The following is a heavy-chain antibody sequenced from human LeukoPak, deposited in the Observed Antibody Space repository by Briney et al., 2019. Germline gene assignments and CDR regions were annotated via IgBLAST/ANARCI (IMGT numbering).Heavy chain of an antibody. CDR2: INHSGST. D-gene: IGHD2-21*01. CDR3: ARGGIAIHLYYYYGMDV. V-gene: IGHV4-34*01. Sequence: SETLSLTCAVYGGSFSGYYRSWIRQPPGKGLEWIGEINHSGSTNYNPSLKSRVTISVDTSKNQFSLKLSSVTAADTAVYYCARGGIAIHLYYYYGMDVWGQGTTVTVSS. J-gene: IGHJ6*02. CDR1: GGSFSGYY.